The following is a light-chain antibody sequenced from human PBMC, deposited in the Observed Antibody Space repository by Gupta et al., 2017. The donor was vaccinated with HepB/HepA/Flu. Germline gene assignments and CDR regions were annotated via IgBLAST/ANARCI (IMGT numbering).Light chain of an antibody. CDR3: QQYGSSPRT. CDR1: QSVSSSY. Sequence: EIVLTQSPGTRTLCHGERATPACRASQSVSSSYLAWYQQKPGQAPRLLIYGASSRATGIPDRFSGSGSGTDFTLTISRLEPEDFAVYYCQQYGSSPRTFGQGTKVEIK. CDR2: GAS. V-gene: IGKV3-20*01. J-gene: IGKJ1*01.